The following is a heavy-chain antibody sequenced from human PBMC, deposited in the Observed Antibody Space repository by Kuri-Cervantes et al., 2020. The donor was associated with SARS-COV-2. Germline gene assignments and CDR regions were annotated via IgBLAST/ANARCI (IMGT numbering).Heavy chain of an antibody. CDR2: KGYDGSNK. CDR3: ARAWGSGYSGGRGRDV. D-gene: IGHD3-3*01. Sequence: GESLKISCAASGFTFSSYAMHWVRQAPGKGLEWEAVKGYDGSNKYYADSVKVRFTISRDNSKNTLYLQMNSLRDEDTAVYYCARAWGSGYSGGRGRDVWGQGTTVTVSS. CDR1: GFTFSSYA. V-gene: IGHV3-30*04. J-gene: IGHJ6*02.